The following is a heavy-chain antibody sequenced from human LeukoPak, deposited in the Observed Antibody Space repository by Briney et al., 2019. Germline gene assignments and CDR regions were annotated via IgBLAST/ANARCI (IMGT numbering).Heavy chain of an antibody. CDR3: GQAEKRDSGHRFQH. Sequence: GGSLRLSCVASGFTFNNFAMNWVRQGPGEGLEWVSAISGTGSSTYYADSVKGRFTISRDNSKNTLYLQMSSLRADDTAVYYCGQAEKRDSGHRFQHWGPGILVTVSS. J-gene: IGHJ1*01. D-gene: IGHD1-26*01. CDR2: ISGTGSST. CDR1: GFTFNNFA. V-gene: IGHV3-23*01.